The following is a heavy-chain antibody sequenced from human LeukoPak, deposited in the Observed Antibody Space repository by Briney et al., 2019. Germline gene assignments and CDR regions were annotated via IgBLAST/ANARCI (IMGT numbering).Heavy chain of an antibody. V-gene: IGHV3-11*01. CDR1: GFTFSDYY. J-gene: IGHJ5*02. CDR2: ISSSGSTI. D-gene: IGHD6-13*01. CDR3: ARVERESSSWFLTPFDP. Sequence: PGGSLRLSCAASGFTFSDYYMSWIRQAPGKGLEWVSYISSSGSTIYYADSVKGRFTISRDNAKNSLYLQMNSLRAEDTVVYYCARVERESSSWFLTPFDPWGQGTLVTVSS.